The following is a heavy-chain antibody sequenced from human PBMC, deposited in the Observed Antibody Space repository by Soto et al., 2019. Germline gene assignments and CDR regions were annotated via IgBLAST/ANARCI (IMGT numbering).Heavy chain of an antibody. CDR3: ARTITGYSRS. CDR2: IYYSGST. J-gene: IGHJ4*02. V-gene: IGHV4-39*01. Sequence: SETLSLTCTVSGGSISSSSYYWGWIRQPPGKGLEWIGSIYYSGSTYYNPSLKSRVTISVDTSKNQFSLKLSSVTAADTAVYYCARTITGYSRSWGQGTLVTVSS. D-gene: IGHD6-13*01. CDR1: GGSISSSSYY.